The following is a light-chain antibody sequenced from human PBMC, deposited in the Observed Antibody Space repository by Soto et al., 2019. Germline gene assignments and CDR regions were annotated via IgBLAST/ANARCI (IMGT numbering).Light chain of an antibody. J-gene: IGKJ3*01. V-gene: IGKV3-20*01. Sequence: EMVLTQSPGTLSLSPGERATLSCRASQSVSSSYLAWYQQKPGQAPRLLIYGASSRATGIPDRFSGSGSGTDFTLTINRLEPEDFAVYYCQQYGSSPFAFGPGTKVDIK. CDR3: QQYGSSPFA. CDR1: QSVSSSY. CDR2: GAS.